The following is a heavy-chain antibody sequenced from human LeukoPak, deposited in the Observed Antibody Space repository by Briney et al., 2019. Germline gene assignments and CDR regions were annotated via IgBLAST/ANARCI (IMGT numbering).Heavy chain of an antibody. V-gene: IGHV3-74*01. D-gene: IGHD3-3*01. CDR2: INSDGSST. Sequence: HPGGSLRLSCAASGFTFSSYWMHWVRQAPGKGLVWVSRINSDGSSTSYADSVKGRFTISRDNAKNTLYPQMNSLRAEDTAVYYCARDDFWSGYFYYYYYYMDVWGKGTTVTVSS. J-gene: IGHJ6*03. CDR1: GFTFSSYW. CDR3: ARDDFWSGYFYYYYYYMDV.